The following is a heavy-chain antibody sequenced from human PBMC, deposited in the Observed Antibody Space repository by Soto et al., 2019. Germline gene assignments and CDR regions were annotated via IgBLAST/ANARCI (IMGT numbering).Heavy chain of an antibody. J-gene: IGHJ4*02. CDR3: ARHVHNQGYEYYFAS. D-gene: IGHD3-3*01. CDR1: GASISSSPYA. CDR2: IDYGGPI. V-gene: IGHV4-39*01. Sequence: QLQLQESGPGLVKPSETLSLTCNASGASISSSPYAWGWIRQSAGKGLEWIGTIDYGGPIYYNPSLKRRIIISLDAYNNQISLRLSSVTAADTAVYYCARHVHNQGYEYYFASWGQGTLVTVSS.